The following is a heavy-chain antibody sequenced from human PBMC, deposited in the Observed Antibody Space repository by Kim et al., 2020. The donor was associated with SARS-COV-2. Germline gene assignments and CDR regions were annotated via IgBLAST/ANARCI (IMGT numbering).Heavy chain of an antibody. CDR1: GFTFSSYG. D-gene: IGHD3-10*01. CDR3: AKARRYGMVRGVIGY. V-gene: IGHV3-30*18. Sequence: GGSLRLSCAASGFTFSSYGMHWVRQAPGKGLEWVAVISYDGSNKYYADSVKGRFTISRDNSKNTLYLQMNSLRAEDTAVYYCAKARRYGMVRGVIGYWGQGTLVTVSS. CDR2: ISYDGSNK. J-gene: IGHJ4*02.